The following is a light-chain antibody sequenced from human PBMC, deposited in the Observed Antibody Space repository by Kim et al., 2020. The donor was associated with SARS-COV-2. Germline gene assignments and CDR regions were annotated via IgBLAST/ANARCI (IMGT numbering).Light chain of an antibody. CDR2: GAS. J-gene: IGKJ1*01. CDR1: QSVSSTY. CDR3: QQYDTTPQT. V-gene: IGKV3-20*01. Sequence: EIVLTQSPGTLSLSPGERATLSCRASQSVSSTYLVWYQQKPGQSPRLLIYGASTRATGIPDRFSGSGSGTDFTLTISRLEPEDFAVYYCQQYDTTPQTFGQGTRVEIK.